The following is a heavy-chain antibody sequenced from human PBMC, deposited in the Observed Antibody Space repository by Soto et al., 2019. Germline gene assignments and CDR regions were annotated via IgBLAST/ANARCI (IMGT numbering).Heavy chain of an antibody. J-gene: IGHJ4*02. D-gene: IGHD3-3*01. CDR3: AASYDFWSGYYSFVTQSEY. CDR1: GFTFSSYD. CDR2: ISYDGSNK. Sequence: QVQLVESGGGVVQPGRSLRLSCAASGFTFSSYDMQWVRQAPGKGLEWVAVISYDGSNKYFADSLKGRFTISRDNSKNTLYLQMNSLRAEDTAVYYCAASYDFWSGYYSFVTQSEYWGQGTLVTVSS. V-gene: IGHV3-30*03.